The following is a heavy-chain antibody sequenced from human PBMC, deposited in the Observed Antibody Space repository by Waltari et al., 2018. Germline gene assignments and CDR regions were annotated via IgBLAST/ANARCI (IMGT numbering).Heavy chain of an antibody. CDR1: GYTFTGYY. D-gene: IGHD2-2*01. CDR2: INPNSGGT. V-gene: IGHV1-2*02. J-gene: IGHJ4*02. CDR3: ARALRTVVVVPAAMGY. Sequence: QVQLVQSGAEVKKPGASVKVSCKASGYTFTGYYMHWVRQAPGQGLEWMGWINPNSGGTNYAQKCQGRVTMTRDTSISTAYMELSRLRSDDTAVYYCARALRTVVVVPAAMGYWGQGTLVTVSS.